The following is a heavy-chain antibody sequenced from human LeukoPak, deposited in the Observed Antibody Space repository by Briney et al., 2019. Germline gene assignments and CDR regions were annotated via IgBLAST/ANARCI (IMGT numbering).Heavy chain of an antibody. CDR3: ATSYYYDSSVRY. CDR1: GGSFSGYY. J-gene: IGHJ4*02. Sequence: SETLSLTCAVYGGSFSGYYWSWIRQPPGKGLEWIGEINHSGSTNYNPSLKSRVTISVDTSKNQFSLKLSSVTAADTAVYYCATSYYYDSSVRYWGQGTLVTVSS. CDR2: INHSGST. V-gene: IGHV4-34*01. D-gene: IGHD3-22*01.